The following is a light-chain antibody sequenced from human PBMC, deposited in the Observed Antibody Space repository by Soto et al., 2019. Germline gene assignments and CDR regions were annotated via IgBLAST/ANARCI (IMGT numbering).Light chain of an antibody. Sequence: EVVMTQSPATLSVSPGERATLSCRASQSVNANLAWYQQKPGQAPRLLIRGASNRATGIPARFSGSGFGTEVILTISSLQSEDFAVYYCQQYNTWLWTFGQGTKVEIK. CDR2: GAS. CDR1: QSVNAN. CDR3: QQYNTWLWT. V-gene: IGKV3-15*01. J-gene: IGKJ1*01.